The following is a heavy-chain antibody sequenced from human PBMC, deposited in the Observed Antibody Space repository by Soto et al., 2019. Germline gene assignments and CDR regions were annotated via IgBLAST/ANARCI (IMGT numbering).Heavy chain of an antibody. CDR2: TYYRSKWYN. V-gene: IGHV6-1*01. CDR3: ARDIVVVPAAYYYYGMDV. Sequence: QTLSLTCAISGDSVSSNSAAWNWIRQSPSRGLEWLGRTYYRSKWYNDYAVSVKSRITINPDTSKNQFSLQLNSVTPEDTAVYYCARDIVVVPAAYYYYGMDVWGQGTTVTVSS. CDR1: GDSVSSNSAA. J-gene: IGHJ6*02. D-gene: IGHD2-2*01.